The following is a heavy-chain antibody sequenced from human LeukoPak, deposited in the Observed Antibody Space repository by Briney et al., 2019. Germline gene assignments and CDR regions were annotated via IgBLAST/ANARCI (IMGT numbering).Heavy chain of an antibody. Sequence: KASDPLSLTCTVSGGSIRFYYWHWIRQPPGKGLEGIGYIYDSGTNNYNPSLKSRVTMSVDSSKNQYSLKLTSVTAADTAVYYCARSVVVTATLRYHYGMDVWGQGTTVTVSS. CDR2: IYDSGTN. D-gene: IGHD2-21*02. V-gene: IGHV4-59*07. CDR3: ARSVVVTATLRYHYGMDV. CDR1: GGSIRFYY. J-gene: IGHJ6*02.